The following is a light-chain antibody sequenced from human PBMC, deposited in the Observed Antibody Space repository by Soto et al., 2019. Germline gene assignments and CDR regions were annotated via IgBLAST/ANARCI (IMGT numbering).Light chain of an antibody. Sequence: EIVLTQSPGTLSLSPGERATLSCRASQSVSSSYLAWYQQKPGLAPRLLIYGASSRATGIPDRFSGSGSGTDFTLTINRLEPEDFAVYYCQQYGSSPRTFGQGTKVDIK. CDR2: GAS. J-gene: IGKJ1*01. V-gene: IGKV3-20*01. CDR1: QSVSSSY. CDR3: QQYGSSPRT.